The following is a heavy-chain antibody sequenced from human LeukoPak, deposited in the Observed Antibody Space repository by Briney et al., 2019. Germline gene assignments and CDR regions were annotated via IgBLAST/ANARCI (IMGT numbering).Heavy chain of an antibody. CDR2: IYYSGST. Sequence: SETLSLTCTVSGGSISSYYWSWLRQPPGKGLEWIGYIYYSGSTNYNPSLKSRVTISVDTSKNQFSLKLSSVTAADTAVYYCARAKRVDTAMVRSFDYWGQGTLVTVSS. V-gene: IGHV4-59*01. CDR3: ARAKRVDTAMVRSFDY. CDR1: GGSISSYY. D-gene: IGHD5-18*01. J-gene: IGHJ4*02.